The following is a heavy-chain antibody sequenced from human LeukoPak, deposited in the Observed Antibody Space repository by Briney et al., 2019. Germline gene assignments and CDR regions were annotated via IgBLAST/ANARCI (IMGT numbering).Heavy chain of an antibody. CDR1: GYTFTGYY. D-gene: IGHD2-2*01. J-gene: IGHJ5*02. Sequence: ASVKVSCKAPGYTFTGYYMHWVRQAPGQGLEWMGRINPNSGGTNYAQKFRGRVTMTRDTSISTAYMELSRLRSDDTAVYYCARDGGDIVVVPAAIPNWFDPWGQGTLVTVSS. V-gene: IGHV1-2*06. CDR2: INPNSGGT. CDR3: ARDGGDIVVVPAAIPNWFDP.